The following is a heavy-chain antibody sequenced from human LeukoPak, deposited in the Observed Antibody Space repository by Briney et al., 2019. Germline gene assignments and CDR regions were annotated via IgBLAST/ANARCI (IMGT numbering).Heavy chain of an antibody. J-gene: IGHJ5*02. CDR1: GFTFSNAW. CDR3: TTAPSSTSWFDP. CDR2: IKSKTDGGTT. D-gene: IGHD2-2*01. Sequence: GGSLRLSCAASGFTFSNAWMSWVRQAPGKGLEWVGRIKSKTDGGTTDYAAPVKGRFAISRDDSKNTLYLQMNSLKTEDTAVYYCTTAPSSTSWFDPWGQGTLVTASS. V-gene: IGHV3-15*01.